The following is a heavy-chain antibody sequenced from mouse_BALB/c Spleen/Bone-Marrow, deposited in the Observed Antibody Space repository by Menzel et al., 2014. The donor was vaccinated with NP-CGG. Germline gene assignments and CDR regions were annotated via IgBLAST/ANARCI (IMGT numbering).Heavy chain of an antibody. J-gene: IGHJ4*01. CDR1: GFTFSSYA. Sequence: EVNVVESGGGLVKPGGSLKLSCAASGFTFSSYAMSWVRQTPEKRLEWVASISSGGSTYYPDSVKGRFTISRDNARNILYLQMSSLRSEDTAMYYCARGDSSGYPYAMDYWGQGTSVTVSS. D-gene: IGHD3-2*01. CDR3: ARGDSSGYPYAMDY. CDR2: ISSGGST. V-gene: IGHV5-6-5*01.